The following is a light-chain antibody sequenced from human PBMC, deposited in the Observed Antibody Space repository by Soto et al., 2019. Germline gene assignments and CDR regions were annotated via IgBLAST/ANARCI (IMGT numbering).Light chain of an antibody. CDR1: QSVSSY. J-gene: IGKJ4*01. CDR2: DAS. CDR3: HQYGISP. V-gene: IGKV3-20*01. Sequence: VFTQSPGTPSLSPGERPPPSCRASQSVSSYLAWYQQKPGKAPRLLIYDASNRATGIPDRFSGSGSGTEFTLTISRLEPEDFAVYYCHQYGISPFGGGTKVDIK.